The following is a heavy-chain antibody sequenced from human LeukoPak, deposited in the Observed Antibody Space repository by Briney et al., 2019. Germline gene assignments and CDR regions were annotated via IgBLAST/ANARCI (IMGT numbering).Heavy chain of an antibody. Sequence: GESLKLSCAASGFTFSDSTMHWVRQASGKGLEWVGRIRSKANSYATAYAASVKGRFTISRDDSKNTAYLQMNSLKTEDTAVYYCTSRDCSSTSCYRDPTYYYYYMDVWGKGTTVTVSS. CDR2: IRSKANSYAT. D-gene: IGHD2-2*01. V-gene: IGHV3-73*01. CDR3: TSRDCSSTSCYRDPTYYYYYMDV. J-gene: IGHJ6*03. CDR1: GFTFSDST.